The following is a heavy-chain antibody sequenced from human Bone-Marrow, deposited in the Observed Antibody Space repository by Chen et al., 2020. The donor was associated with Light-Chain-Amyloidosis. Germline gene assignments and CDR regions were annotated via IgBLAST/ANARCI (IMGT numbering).Heavy chain of an antibody. D-gene: IGHD5-12*01. J-gene: IGHJ4*02. CDR2: IYPDDSDA. Sequence: EVQLEQSGPEVKKPGASLKLSCTGPGYTFPNYWIGWVRQMPGKGLEWMGVIYPDDSDARYSPSFEGQVTISADKSITTAYLQWRSLKASDTAMYYCARRRDGYNFDYWGQGTLVTVSS. V-gene: IGHV5-51*01. CDR3: ARRRDGYNFDY. CDR1: GYTFPNYW.